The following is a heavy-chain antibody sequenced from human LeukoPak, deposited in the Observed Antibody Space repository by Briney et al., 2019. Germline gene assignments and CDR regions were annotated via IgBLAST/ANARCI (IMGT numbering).Heavy chain of an antibody. Sequence: QPGGSLRLSCAASGFTFSTSAMSWVRQAPGKGQEWVSAISGSGGSTYYADSVKGRFTISRDNSKNTLYLQMNSLRAEDTAVYYCAKDGHCSSTSCYTYDYWGQGTLVTVSS. J-gene: IGHJ4*02. CDR3: AKDGHCSSTSCYTYDY. CDR2: ISGSGGST. V-gene: IGHV3-23*01. D-gene: IGHD2-2*02. CDR1: GFTFSTSA.